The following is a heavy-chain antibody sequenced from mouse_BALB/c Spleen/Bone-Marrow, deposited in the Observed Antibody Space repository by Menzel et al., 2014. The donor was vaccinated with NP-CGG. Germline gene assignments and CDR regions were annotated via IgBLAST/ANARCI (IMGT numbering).Heavy chain of an antibody. V-gene: IGHV1S81*02. J-gene: IGHJ2*01. CDR3: ARGGFDY. CDR1: GYTFTSYW. CDR2: INPSNGRT. Sequence: QVQLKQSGAELVKPGASVKLSCKASGYTFTSYWMLWVKQRPGQGLEWIGEINPSNGRTNYNEKFKSKATLTVDKSSSTAYMQLSSLTSEDSAVYYCARGGFDYWGQGTTLTVSS.